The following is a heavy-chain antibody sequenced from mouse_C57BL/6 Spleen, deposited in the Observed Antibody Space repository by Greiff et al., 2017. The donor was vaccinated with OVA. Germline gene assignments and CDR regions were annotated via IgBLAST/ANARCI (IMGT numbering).Heavy chain of an antibody. CDR1: GFTFSDYG. J-gene: IGHJ2*01. V-gene: IGHV5-17*01. D-gene: IGHD4-1*01. CDR3: ARNWDGVDD. Sequence: EVHLVESGGGLVKPGGSLKLSCAASGFTFSDYGMHWVRQAPEKGLEWVAYISRGSSTIYYADTVKGRYTISRDNAKNTLFLQMTSLRSEDTAMYYCARNWDGVDDWGQGTTLTVSS. CDR2: ISRGSSTI.